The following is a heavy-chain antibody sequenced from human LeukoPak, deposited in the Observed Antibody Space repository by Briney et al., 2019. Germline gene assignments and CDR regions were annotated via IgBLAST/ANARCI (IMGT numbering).Heavy chain of an antibody. CDR1: GFTFSSYE. CDR3: ARRNGQDIVATFRRRYYFDY. V-gene: IGHV3-48*03. Sequence: GGSLRLSCAASGFTFSSYEMNWVRQAPGKGLEWVSYISSSGSTIYYADSVKGRFTISRDNAKNSLYLQMNSLRAEDTAVYYCARRNGQDIVATFRRRYYFDYWGQGTLVTVSS. CDR2: ISSSGSTI. D-gene: IGHD5-12*01. J-gene: IGHJ4*02.